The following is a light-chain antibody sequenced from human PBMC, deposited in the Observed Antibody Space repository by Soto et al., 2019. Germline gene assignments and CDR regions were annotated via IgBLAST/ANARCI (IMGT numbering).Light chain of an antibody. CDR3: AAWDDSLHGYV. CDR2: DVS. CDR1: SSDVGGYNY. J-gene: IGLJ1*01. Sequence: QSVLTQPRSVSGSPGQSVTISCTGTSSDVGGYNYVSWYQQHPGKAPKLMIYDVSKRPSGVPDRFSGSKSGNTASLTISGLQSEHEADYYCAAWDDSLHGYVFGAGTKVTVL. V-gene: IGLV2-11*01.